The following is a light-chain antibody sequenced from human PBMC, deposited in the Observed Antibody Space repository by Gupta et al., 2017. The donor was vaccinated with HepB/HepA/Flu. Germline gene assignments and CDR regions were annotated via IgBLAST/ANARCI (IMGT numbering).Light chain of an antibody. CDR1: QSIISN. V-gene: IGKV1-39*01. J-gene: IGKJ1*01. CDR3: QQTYSTPRT. CDR2: AAS. Sequence: DIQMTQSPSSLSASVGDRVTITCRASQSIISNLNWYQQKPGKAPKLLIYAASSLQGGVPSRFSGRGSGTDFTLTISSLQPEDFATYYCQQTYSTPRTFGQGTEVEIK.